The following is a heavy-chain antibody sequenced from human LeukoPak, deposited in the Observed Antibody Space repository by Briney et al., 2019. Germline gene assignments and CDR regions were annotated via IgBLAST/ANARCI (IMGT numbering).Heavy chain of an antibody. J-gene: IGHJ3*02. Sequence: PGGSLRLSCAASGFTFSSYAISWVRQTPGKGLGWVSAISGSGGSTYYADSVKGRFTISRDNSKNTLYLQMNSLRAEDTAVYYCAKAAYYYDSSGYGYGFLGAFDIWGQGTMVTVSS. CDR3: AKAAYYYDSSGYGYGFLGAFDI. CDR2: ISGSGGST. CDR1: GFTFSSYA. V-gene: IGHV3-23*01. D-gene: IGHD3-22*01.